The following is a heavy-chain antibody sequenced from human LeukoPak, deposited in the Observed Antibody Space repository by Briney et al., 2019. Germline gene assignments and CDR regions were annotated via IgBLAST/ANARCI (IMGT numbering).Heavy chain of an antibody. V-gene: IGHV3-9*01. CDR1: GFTFDDYA. J-gene: IGHJ4*02. D-gene: IGHD4-17*01. CDR3: AKGSTVTTLFDY. Sequence: GRSLRLTCAASGFTFDDYAMHWVRQAPGKGLEWVSGISWNSGSIGYADSVKGRFTISRDNAKNSLYLQMNSLRAEDTALYYCAKGSTVTTLFDYWGQGTLVTVSP. CDR2: ISWNSGSI.